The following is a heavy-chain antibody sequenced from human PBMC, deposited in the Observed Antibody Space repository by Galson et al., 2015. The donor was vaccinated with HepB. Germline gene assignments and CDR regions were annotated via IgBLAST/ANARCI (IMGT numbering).Heavy chain of an antibody. V-gene: IGHV3-21*01. D-gene: IGHD2-21*02. J-gene: IGHJ4*02. CDR1: GFTFSSYS. CDR3: ARDGCGGDCYTKYDY. Sequence: SLRLSCAASGFTFSSYSMNWVRQAPGKGLEWVSSISSSSYIYYADSVKGRFTISRDNAKNSLYLQMNSLRAEDTAVYYCARDGCGGDCYTKYDYWGQGTLVTVSS. CDR2: ISSSSYI.